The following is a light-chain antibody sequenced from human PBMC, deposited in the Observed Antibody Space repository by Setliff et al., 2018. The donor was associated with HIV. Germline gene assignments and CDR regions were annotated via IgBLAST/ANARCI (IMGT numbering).Light chain of an antibody. CDR2: DVT. CDR1: SSDVGGYIY. Sequence: QSALTQPRSVSGSPGQSVTISCTGTSSDVGGYIYVSWYQQHTGKVPKLIIYDVTKRPSGVPDRFSGSKSGNTASLTISGLQAEDEGDYYCCSYAGGPLVFGTGTKVTVL. CDR3: CSYAGGPLV. V-gene: IGLV2-11*01. J-gene: IGLJ1*01.